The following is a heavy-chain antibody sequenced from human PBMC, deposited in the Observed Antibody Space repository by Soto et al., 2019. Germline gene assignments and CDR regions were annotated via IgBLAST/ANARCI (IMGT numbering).Heavy chain of an antibody. D-gene: IGHD3-22*01. V-gene: IGHV3-23*01. CDR2: ISDSGDGT. J-gene: IGHJ3*02. CDR1: GFTFSDYD. Sequence: EVQLLESGGGLVQPGGSLRLSCAASGFTFSDYDMSWVRQAPGEGLEWVSTISDSGDGTYYADSVKGRFTVSRDNSKNTLYLQMNGLRAEDTAVHYCAKDRRDSSGYSPFDIWGQGTMVTVSS. CDR3: AKDRRDSSGYSPFDI.